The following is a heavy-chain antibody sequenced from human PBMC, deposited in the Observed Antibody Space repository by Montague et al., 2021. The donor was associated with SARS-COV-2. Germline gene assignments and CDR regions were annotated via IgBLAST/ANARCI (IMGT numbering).Heavy chain of an antibody. J-gene: IGHJ4*02. V-gene: IGHV4-4*02. CDR1: GGSISSSNW. CDR2: IYHSGST. CDR3: ARDATMVSHSYFDY. Sequence: SETLSLTCAVSGGSISSSNWWSWVRQPPGKGLEWIGEIYHSGSTDYNPSLKSRVTILVDKSTNQFSLKLSSVTAADTAVYYCARDATMVSHSYFDYWGQGTLVTVSS. D-gene: IGHD4/OR15-4a*01.